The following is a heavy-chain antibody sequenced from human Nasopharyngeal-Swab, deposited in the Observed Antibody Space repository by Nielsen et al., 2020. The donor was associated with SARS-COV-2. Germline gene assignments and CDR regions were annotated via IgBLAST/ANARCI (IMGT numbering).Heavy chain of an antibody. J-gene: IGHJ3*02. CDR2: IYPGDSDT. V-gene: IGHV5-51*01. D-gene: IGHD3-22*01. CDR3: ARLFYYDSSGYPDAFDI. Sequence: VRQMPGKGLEWMGIIYPGDSDTRYSPSFQGQVTISADKSISTAYLQWSSLKASDTAMYYCARLFYYDSSGYPDAFDIWGKGTMV.